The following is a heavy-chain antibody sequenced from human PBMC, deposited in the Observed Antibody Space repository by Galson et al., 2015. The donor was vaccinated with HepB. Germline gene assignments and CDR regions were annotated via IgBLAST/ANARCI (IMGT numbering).Heavy chain of an antibody. CDR1: GFTFSNYA. CDR2: ISGSGGST. Sequence: SLRLSCAASGFTFSNYAMSWVRQAPGKGLEWVSAISGSGGSTYYADSVKGRFTISRDNSKNTLYLQMNSLRAEDTALYNCAKTHDYYGSGNYYRNYYYYGMDIWGQGTTVTVSS. J-gene: IGHJ6*02. D-gene: IGHD3-10*01. V-gene: IGHV3-23*01. CDR3: AKTHDYYGSGNYYRNYYYYGMDI.